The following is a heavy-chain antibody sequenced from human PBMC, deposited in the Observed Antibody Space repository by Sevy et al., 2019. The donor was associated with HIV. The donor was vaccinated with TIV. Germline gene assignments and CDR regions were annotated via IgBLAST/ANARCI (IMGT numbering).Heavy chain of an antibody. CDR1: GFSFSRSP. CDR3: AREGVLTGGSIVSYGMDV. Sequence: GGSLRLSCAASGFSFSRSPMHWVHQAPGKGLEWVAVMSYNGNKKYNGDSVKGRFTISRDDSKNTLYLQMNSLRSEDTAVYYCAREGVLTGGSIVSYGMDVWGQGTTVTVSS. D-gene: IGHD3-16*02. V-gene: IGHV3-30-3*01. CDR2: MSYNGNKK. J-gene: IGHJ6*02.